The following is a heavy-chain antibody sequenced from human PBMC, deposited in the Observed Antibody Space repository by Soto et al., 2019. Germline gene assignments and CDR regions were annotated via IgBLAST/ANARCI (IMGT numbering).Heavy chain of an antibody. CDR3: ARCIQQDYYYGMDV. Sequence: QAQLVQSGAEVKKPGASVKVSCKASGYTFYSHSISWVRQAPGQGLEWMGRISADNSNTKYAQKFRGRVTMTTDTATSTVDMELRNLRSDDTAVYYCARCIQQDYYYGMDVWGQGPTVTVSS. CDR2: ISADNSNT. V-gene: IGHV1-18*01. J-gene: IGHJ6*02. D-gene: IGHD5-18*01. CDR1: GYTFYSHS.